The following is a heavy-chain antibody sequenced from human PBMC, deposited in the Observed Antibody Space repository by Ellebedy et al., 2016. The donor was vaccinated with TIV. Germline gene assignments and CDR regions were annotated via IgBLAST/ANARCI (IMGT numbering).Heavy chain of an antibody. CDR3: ARGSPDYYDNGPYPFDL. V-gene: IGHV3-30*04. J-gene: IGHJ3*01. CDR1: GFVFHTYA. Sequence: GGSLRLXCAASGFVFHTYAVHWVRQAPGKGLEWVALISFDGSNKLYADSVKGRFTISRDNAKNTLSLQMNSLGGDDTAVYYCARGSPDYYDNGPYPFDLWGQGTMVTVSS. CDR2: ISFDGSNK. D-gene: IGHD3-22*01.